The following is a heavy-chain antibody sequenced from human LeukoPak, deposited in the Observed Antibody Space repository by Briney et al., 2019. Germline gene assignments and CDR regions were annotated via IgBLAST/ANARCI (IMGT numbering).Heavy chain of an antibody. D-gene: IGHD6-13*01. Sequence: GGSLKLSCSASGFTFSSYNMNWVRQAPGKGLEWVSSISRSSTYMYYADSVKGRFTISRDNAKSSLYLQMNSLRAEDTALYYCARFEAPGAEIDYWGQGTLVTVSS. CDR3: ARFEAPGAEIDY. CDR1: GFTFSSYN. V-gene: IGHV3-21*01. J-gene: IGHJ4*02. CDR2: ISRSSTYM.